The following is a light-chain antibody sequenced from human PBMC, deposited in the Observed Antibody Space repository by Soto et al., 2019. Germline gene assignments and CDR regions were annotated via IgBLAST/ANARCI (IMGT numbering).Light chain of an antibody. V-gene: IGLV2-23*01. CDR1: SSDVGGYNL. CDR2: EGS. J-gene: IGLJ3*02. CDR3: CSYAGDSTWV. Sequence: QSVLTQPASVSGSPGQSITISCTGTSSDVGGYNLVSWYQQHPGKAPKLMIYEGSKRPSGVSDRFSGSKSGNTASLTISGLQAEDEADYYCCSYAGDSTWVFGGGTKLTVL.